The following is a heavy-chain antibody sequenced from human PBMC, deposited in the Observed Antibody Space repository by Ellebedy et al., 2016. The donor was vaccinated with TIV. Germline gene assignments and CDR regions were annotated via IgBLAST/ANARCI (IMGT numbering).Heavy chain of an antibody. V-gene: IGHV4-59*01. D-gene: IGHD2-15*01. CDR1: GGSISPYY. CDR2: ISDSGST. CDR3: ARGCSGGSCYEAPFDY. J-gene: IGHJ4*02. Sequence: MPSETLSLTCTVSGGSISPYYWSWIRQPPGKGLEWIGYISDSGSTNYNPSLKSRVTISVDTSKNQFSLKLSSVTAADTAVYYCARGCSGGSCYEAPFDYWGQGTLVTVPS.